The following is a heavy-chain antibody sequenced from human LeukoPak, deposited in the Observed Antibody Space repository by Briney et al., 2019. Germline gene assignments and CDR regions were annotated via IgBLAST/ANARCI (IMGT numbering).Heavy chain of an antibody. CDR3: ARGTMIDKNGDWFDP. CDR2: IIPIFGTA. D-gene: IGHD3-22*01. Sequence: ASVKVSCKASGGTFSSYAISWVRQAPGQGLEWMGGIIPIFGTANYAQKFQGRVTITADESTSTAYMELSSLRSEDTAVYYCARGTMIDKNGDWFDPWGQGTLVTVSS. V-gene: IGHV1-69*13. J-gene: IGHJ5*02. CDR1: GGTFSSYA.